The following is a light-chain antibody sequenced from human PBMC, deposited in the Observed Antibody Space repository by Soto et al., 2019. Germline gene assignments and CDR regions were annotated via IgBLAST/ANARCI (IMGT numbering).Light chain of an antibody. CDR3: QPYASSFT. Sequence: IVLTQSPATLSLSPGERATLSCTASQHVTTTYIAWYQQKFGQAPRLLIYGASTRATGTPDRFTGGGFGTDFTLTISRVEPEDFAVYYCQPYASSFTLGGGTKVEMK. J-gene: IGKJ4*01. CDR2: GAS. V-gene: IGKV3-20*01. CDR1: QHVTTTY.